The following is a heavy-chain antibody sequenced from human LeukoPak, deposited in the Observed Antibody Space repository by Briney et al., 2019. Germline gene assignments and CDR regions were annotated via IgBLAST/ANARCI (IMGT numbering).Heavy chain of an antibody. V-gene: IGHV1-2*02. Sequence: GASVRVSCKASGLTFTEYYMHWVRQAPGQGLEWMGWINPISGVTDYAQKFQGRVTVTRDTSISTAYMDLSSLRSDDTAVYYCARGHYMVRGGNGMDVWGQGTTVTVSS. J-gene: IGHJ6*02. D-gene: IGHD3-10*01. CDR2: INPISGVT. CDR3: ARGHYMVRGGNGMDV. CDR1: GLTFTEYY.